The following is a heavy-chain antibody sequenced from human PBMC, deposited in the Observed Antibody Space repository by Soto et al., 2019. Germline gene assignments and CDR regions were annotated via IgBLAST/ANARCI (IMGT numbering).Heavy chain of an antibody. CDR1: GGSISSSGFY. Sequence: QLQLQESGPGLLKPSETLSLTCNVSGGSISSSGFYWGWIRQSPGTGLEWVGSIYWSGYSGYTYYTPTLKSRVTISADTSKSQISMKLTSVTVADTAVYYCARLNSDVDHWGQGTLVTVSS. CDR2: IYWSGYSGYT. CDR3: ARLNSDVDH. J-gene: IGHJ4*02. V-gene: IGHV4-39*01.